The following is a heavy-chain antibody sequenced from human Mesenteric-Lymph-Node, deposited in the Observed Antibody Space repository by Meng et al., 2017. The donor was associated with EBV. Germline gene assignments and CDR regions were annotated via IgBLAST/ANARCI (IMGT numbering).Heavy chain of an antibody. V-gene: IGHV4-4*02. CDR3: ARVGQWLPIDY. J-gene: IGHJ4*02. CDR2: IYHSGST. CDR1: GGPISSSNW. D-gene: IGHD6-19*01. Sequence: QGPLRGSGPGLLKPSGTMSLTCAVSGGPISSSNWWSWVRQPPGKGLEWIGEIYHSGSTNYNPSLKSRVTISVDKSKNQFSLNLSSVTAADTAVYYCARVGQWLPIDYWGQGTLVTVSS.